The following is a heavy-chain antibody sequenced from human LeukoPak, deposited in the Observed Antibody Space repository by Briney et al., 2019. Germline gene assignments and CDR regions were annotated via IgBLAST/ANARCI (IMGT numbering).Heavy chain of an antibody. CDR1: GYTFINYD. V-gene: IGHV1-8*01. CDR3: ARTYGDYDY. CDR2: MNPKSGYT. Sequence: ASVKVSCKASGYTFINYDINWVRQATGQGLEWMGWMNPKSGYTGYAQKFQGRVTMTMNTSITTAYMELSSLRSEDTAMYYCARTYGDYDYWGQETLVTVSS. J-gene: IGHJ4*02. D-gene: IGHD4-17*01.